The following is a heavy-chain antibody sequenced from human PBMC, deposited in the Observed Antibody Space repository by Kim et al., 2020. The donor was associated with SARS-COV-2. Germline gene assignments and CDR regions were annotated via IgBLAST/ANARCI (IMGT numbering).Heavy chain of an antibody. CDR3: AREGGYSYGGGFY. CDR2: IYYSGST. D-gene: IGHD5-18*01. CDR1: GGSISSSSYY. J-gene: IGHJ4*02. V-gene: IGHV4-39*07. Sequence: SETLSLTCTVSGGSISSSSYYWGWIRQPPGKGLEWIGSIYYSGSTYYNPSLKSRVTISVDTSKNQFSLKLSSVTAADTAVYYCAREGGYSYGGGFYWGQGTLVTVSS.